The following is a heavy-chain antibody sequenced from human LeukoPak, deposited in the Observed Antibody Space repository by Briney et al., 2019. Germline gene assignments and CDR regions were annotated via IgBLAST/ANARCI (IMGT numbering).Heavy chain of an antibody. Sequence: ASETLSLTCTVSGGSIRSSYYYWGWIRQPPGKGLEWIGYIYYSGSTYYNPSLKSRVTISVDTSKNQFSLKLSSVTAADTAVYYCARELTIFGVADNWGQGTLVTVSS. CDR2: IYYSGST. CDR1: GGSIRSSYYY. D-gene: IGHD3-3*01. CDR3: ARELTIFGVADN. V-gene: IGHV4-30-4*08. J-gene: IGHJ4*02.